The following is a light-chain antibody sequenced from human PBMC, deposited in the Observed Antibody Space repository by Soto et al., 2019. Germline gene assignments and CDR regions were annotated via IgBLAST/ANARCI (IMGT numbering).Light chain of an antibody. Sequence: IVVTQSPDSLSVSLGARATINCKSSHSVLYSSNNKNYLAWYQQKPGQPPKLLIYWASARESGVPDRFSGSGSGTDFTLTISSLQPDDFATYYCQQYMSYSFGQRTKVDIK. V-gene: IGKV4-1*01. J-gene: IGKJ1*01. CDR3: QQYMSYS. CDR1: HSVLYSSNNKNY. CDR2: WAS.